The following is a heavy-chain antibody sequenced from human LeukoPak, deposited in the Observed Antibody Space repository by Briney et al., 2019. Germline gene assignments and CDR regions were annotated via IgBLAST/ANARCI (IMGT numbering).Heavy chain of an antibody. CDR1: GFTFSGYA. CDR3: ARDLYYYGSGRPYYFDQ. Sequence: GRSLRLSCAASGFTFSGYAMHWVRQAPGEGLEWVAVVSFDGRGKYYTDSVRGRFTISRDNANNTLYLQMNSLSPEDTAVYYCARDLYYYGSGRPYYFDQWGQGTLVTVSS. D-gene: IGHD3-10*01. J-gene: IGHJ4*02. V-gene: IGHV3-30*04. CDR2: VSFDGRGK.